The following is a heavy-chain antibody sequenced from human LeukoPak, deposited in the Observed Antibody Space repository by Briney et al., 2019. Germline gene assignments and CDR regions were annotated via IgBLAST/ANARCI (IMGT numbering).Heavy chain of an antibody. Sequence: GGSLRLSCAASGFIFSSYWMHWVRQAPGKGLVWASRINSDGSSTSYADSVKGRFTVSRDNAKNTLYLQMNSLRAEDTAVYYCARDINYYDSSGYYKDYWGQGTLVTVSS. CDR1: GFIFSSYW. CDR3: ARDINYYDSSGYYKDY. CDR2: INSDGSST. D-gene: IGHD3-22*01. V-gene: IGHV3-74*01. J-gene: IGHJ4*02.